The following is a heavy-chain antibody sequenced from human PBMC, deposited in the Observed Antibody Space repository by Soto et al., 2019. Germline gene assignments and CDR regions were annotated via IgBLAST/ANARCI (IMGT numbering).Heavy chain of an antibody. CDR2: ISAYNGNT. J-gene: IGHJ4*02. CDR3: AAVDPYCGGDCYTFDY. V-gene: IGHV1-18*01. D-gene: IGHD2-21*02. CDR1: GYTFTSYG. Sequence: ASVKVSCKASGYTFTSYGISWVRQAPGQGLEWMGWISAYNGNTNYAQKLQGRVTMTTDTSTSTAYMELRSLRSDDTAVYYCAAVDPYCGGDCYTFDYWGQGTLVTVSS.